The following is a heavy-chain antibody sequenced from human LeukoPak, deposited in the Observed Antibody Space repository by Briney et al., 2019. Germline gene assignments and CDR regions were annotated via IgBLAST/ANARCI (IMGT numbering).Heavy chain of an antibody. CDR2: IHYSGRT. CDR3: ARPPGFSTSFWD. V-gene: IGHV4-39*01. Sequence: PSETLSLTCTVSGGSISGTSYYWGWIRPPPGKGPVWIGSIHYSGRTYYKPSLKSRVTISVDTSKNQFSLKLTSVTSADTAVYYCARPPGFSTSFWDWGQGTLVTVSS. J-gene: IGHJ4*02. D-gene: IGHD2-2*01. CDR1: GGSISGTSYY.